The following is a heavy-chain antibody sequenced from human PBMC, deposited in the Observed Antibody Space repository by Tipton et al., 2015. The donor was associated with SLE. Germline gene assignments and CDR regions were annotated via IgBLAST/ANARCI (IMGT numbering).Heavy chain of an antibody. Sequence: SCTVSGGSISSGGYYWSWIRQHPGKGLEWMGWISAYNGNTNYAQKLQGRVTMTTDTSTSTAYMELRSLRSDDTAVYYCARARRGGSGSYTLFDYWGQGTLVTVSS. CDR1: GGSISSGG. CDR3: ARARRGGSGSYTLFDY. D-gene: IGHD3-10*01. CDR2: ISAYNGNT. J-gene: IGHJ4*02. V-gene: IGHV1-18*01.